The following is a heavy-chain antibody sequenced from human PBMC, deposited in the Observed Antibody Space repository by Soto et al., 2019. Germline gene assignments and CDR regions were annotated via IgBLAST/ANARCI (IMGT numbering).Heavy chain of an antibody. CDR2: VYNSGST. CDR3: ARYRREEVAGYTLDN. Sequence: WETLSLTCTVSGGSISSNYWTWIRQPPGKGLEWIGYVYNSGSTNYNPSLKSRVTISEDTSKSQFSLKVNSMTAADTAVYYCARYRREEVAGYTLDNWGQGILVTVSS. J-gene: IGHJ4*02. V-gene: IGHV4-59*01. D-gene: IGHD2-15*01. CDR1: GGSISSNY.